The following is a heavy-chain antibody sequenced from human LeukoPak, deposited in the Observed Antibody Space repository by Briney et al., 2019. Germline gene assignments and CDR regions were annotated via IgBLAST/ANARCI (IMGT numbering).Heavy chain of an antibody. D-gene: IGHD6-13*01. Sequence: PSETLSLTCTVSGDSISSTSHYWDWIRQPPGKGPEWIGNVYFTGSTYYSPSLKSRVTISVDTSKNQFSLKLSSVTAADTAVYYCARENIADRSKLDYWGQGTLVTVSS. V-gene: IGHV4-39*02. CDR1: GDSISSTSHY. CDR2: VYFTGST. J-gene: IGHJ4*02. CDR3: ARENIADRSKLDY.